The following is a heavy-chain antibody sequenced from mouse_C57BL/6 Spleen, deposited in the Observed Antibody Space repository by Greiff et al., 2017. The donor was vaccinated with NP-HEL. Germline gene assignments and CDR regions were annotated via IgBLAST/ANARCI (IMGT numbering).Heavy chain of an antibody. CDR2: IYPGDGDT. CDR3: AREDYYDGSWDY. D-gene: IGHD1-1*01. Sequence: QVQLQQSGPELVKPGASVKISCKASGYAFSSSWMNWVKQRPGKGLEWIGRIYPGDGDTNYNGKFKGKATLTADKSSSTAYMQLSSLTSEDSAVYFCAREDYYDGSWDYWGQGTTLTVSS. J-gene: IGHJ2*01. V-gene: IGHV1-82*01. CDR1: GYAFSSSW.